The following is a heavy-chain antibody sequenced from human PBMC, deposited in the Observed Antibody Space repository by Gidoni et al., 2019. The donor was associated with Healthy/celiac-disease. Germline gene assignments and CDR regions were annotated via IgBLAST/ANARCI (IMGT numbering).Heavy chain of an antibody. CDR2: IYPGDSDT. CDR3: ARHPCTNGVCSFDY. CDR1: GYSFTSYW. J-gene: IGHJ4*02. V-gene: IGHV5-51*01. D-gene: IGHD2-8*01. Sequence: EVQLVQSGAGVKKPGESMKISCKGSGYSFTSYWIGWVRKMPGKGLECMGFIYPGDSDTRYSPSFQGQVTISADKSISTAYLQWSSLKASDTAMYYCARHPCTNGVCSFDYWGQGTLVTVSS.